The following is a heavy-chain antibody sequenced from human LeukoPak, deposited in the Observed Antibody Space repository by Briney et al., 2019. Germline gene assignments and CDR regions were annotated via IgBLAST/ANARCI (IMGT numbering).Heavy chain of an antibody. J-gene: IGHJ4*02. CDR1: GFTFSSYA. Sequence: GGSLRLSCAASGFTFSSYAMHWVRQAPGKELEYVSAISSNGGSTYYANSVKGRFTISRDNSKNTLYLQMGSLRAEDMAVYYCARDRGNWNDGSYFDYWGQGTLVTVSS. V-gene: IGHV3-64*01. CDR3: ARDRGNWNDGSYFDY. CDR2: ISSNGGST. D-gene: IGHD1-1*01.